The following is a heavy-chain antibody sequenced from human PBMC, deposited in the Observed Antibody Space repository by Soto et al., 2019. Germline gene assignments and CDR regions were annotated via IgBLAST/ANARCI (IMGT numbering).Heavy chain of an antibody. D-gene: IGHD3-10*02. CDR1: GYTFTAYH. J-gene: IGHJ6*02. CDR2: INPKFGDT. Sequence: QVQLVQSGAEVKEPGDSVRVSCEGSGYTFTAYHIHWVRQAPGHGLEWMGWINPKFGDTTYAQDFQGRVSMTRDMSISTVYIELSRLTSDDTAIYYCARNMDYYYGRGSGNGHGVWGQGTTVTVFS. CDR3: ARNMDYYYGRGSGNGHGV. V-gene: IGHV1-2*02.